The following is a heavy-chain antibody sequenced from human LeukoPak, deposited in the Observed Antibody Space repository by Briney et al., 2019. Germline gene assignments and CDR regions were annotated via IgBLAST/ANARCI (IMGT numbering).Heavy chain of an antibody. D-gene: IGHD6-19*01. CDR3: ARFWGGSGGSLPCYFDY. J-gene: IGHJ4*02. Sequence: ASVKVSCKAYGYTFTDYFFHWVRQAPGQGLEWMGCLNPNSGGTNYAQKFQGRVTLTRDTSISTAYMELSRLRSDDTAVYYCARFWGGSGGSLPCYFDYWGQGTLIIVSS. CDR1: GYTFTDYF. CDR2: LNPNSGGT. V-gene: IGHV1-2*02.